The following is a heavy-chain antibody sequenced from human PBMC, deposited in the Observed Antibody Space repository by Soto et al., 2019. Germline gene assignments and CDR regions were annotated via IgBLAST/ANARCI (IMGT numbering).Heavy chain of an antibody. J-gene: IGHJ4*02. D-gene: IGHD1-26*01. CDR3: ARGGGATGGGAFDY. CDR2: IYYSGTT. CDR1: GGSISSYY. V-gene: IGHV4-59*08. Sequence: QVQLQESGPGLVKPSETLSLTCTVSGGSISSYYWSWIRQPPGKGLEWIGYIYYSGTTNYNPSLKSRVTISRDTSKNQFSLKLSSVTAADTAVYYCARGGGATGGGAFDYWGQGTLVTVSS.